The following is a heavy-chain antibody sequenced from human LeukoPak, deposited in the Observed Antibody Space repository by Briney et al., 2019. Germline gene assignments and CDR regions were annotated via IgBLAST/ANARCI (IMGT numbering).Heavy chain of an antibody. D-gene: IGHD3-22*01. J-gene: IGHJ2*01. V-gene: IGHV1-69*02. CDR2: IIPILGIA. CDR3: ARGYYDSSGFWYFDL. CDR1: GGTFSSYT. Sequence: ASVTVSCKASGGTFSSYTISWVRQAPGQGLEWMGRIIPILGIANYAQKFQGRVTITADKSTSTAYMELSSLRSEDTAVYYCARGYYDSSGFWYFDLWGRGTLVTVSS.